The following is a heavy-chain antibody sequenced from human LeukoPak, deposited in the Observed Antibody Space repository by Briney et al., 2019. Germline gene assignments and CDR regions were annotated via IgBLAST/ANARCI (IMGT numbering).Heavy chain of an antibody. CDR1: GGSISSYY. D-gene: IGHD2-21*02. Sequence: SETLSLTCTVSGGSISSYYWSWIQQPAGKGLEWIGRIYTSGSTNYNPSLKSRVTMSVDTSKNQFSLKLTSVTAADTAVYYCARADCGGDCYAFDYWGQGTLVTVSS. J-gene: IGHJ4*02. CDR2: IYTSGST. CDR3: ARADCGGDCYAFDY. V-gene: IGHV4-4*07.